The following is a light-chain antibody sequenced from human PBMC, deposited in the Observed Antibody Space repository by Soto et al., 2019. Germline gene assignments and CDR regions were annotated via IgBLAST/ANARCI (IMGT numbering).Light chain of an antibody. Sequence: DIQMTRSPSTLPASVGNRVTITCRASQSISNWLAWYQQKPGTAPKVLIYHASNLQSGVPSRLRGSGSGTELTITISSLKPDDFETYYCQQSYSNTWTFGQGTKVDIK. CDR1: QSISNW. CDR3: QQSYSNTWT. CDR2: HAS. V-gene: IGKV1-5*01. J-gene: IGKJ1*01.